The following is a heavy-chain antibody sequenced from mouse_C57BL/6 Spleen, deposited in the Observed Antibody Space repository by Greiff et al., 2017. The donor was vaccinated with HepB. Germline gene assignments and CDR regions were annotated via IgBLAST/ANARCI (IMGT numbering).Heavy chain of an antibody. D-gene: IGHD1-1*01. J-gene: IGHJ2*01. CDR2: ISGGGGNT. V-gene: IGHV5-9*01. CDR1: GFTFSSYT. Sequence: EVKLQESGGGLVKPGGSLKLSCAASGFTFSSYTMSWVRQTPEKRLEWVATISGGGGNTYYPDSVKGRFTISRDNAKNTLYLQMSSLRSEDTALYYCARHEGYYYGSSYFDYWGQGTTLTVSS. CDR3: ARHEGYYYGSSYFDY.